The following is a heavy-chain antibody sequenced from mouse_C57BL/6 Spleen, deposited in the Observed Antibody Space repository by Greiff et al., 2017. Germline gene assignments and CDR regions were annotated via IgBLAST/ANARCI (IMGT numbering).Heavy chain of an antibody. CDR3: ARDYGSSYRFAY. V-gene: IGHV14-2*01. CDR2: IDPEDGET. D-gene: IGHD1-1*01. J-gene: IGHJ3*01. Sequence: EVQLQQSGAELVKPGASVKLSCTASGFNIKDYYMHWVKQRTEQGLEWIGRIDPEDGETTYDPKFQGKATITADPSSNTAYLQLSSLTSEDTAVYYYARDYGSSYRFAYWSQGTLITVSA. CDR1: GFNIKDYY.